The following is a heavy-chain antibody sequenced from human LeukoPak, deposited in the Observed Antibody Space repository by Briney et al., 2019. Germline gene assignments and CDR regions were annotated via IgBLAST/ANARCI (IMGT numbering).Heavy chain of an antibody. CDR2: IYTSGST. Sequence: SETLSLTCTVSGGSISSYYWSWIRQPAGKGLEWIGRIYTSGSTNYNPSLKSRVTISVDTSKNQFSLKLSSVTAADTAVYYCASFRSSYYYGMDVWGQGTTVTVPS. J-gene: IGHJ6*02. CDR1: GGSISSYY. CDR3: ASFRSSYYYGMDV. V-gene: IGHV4-4*07.